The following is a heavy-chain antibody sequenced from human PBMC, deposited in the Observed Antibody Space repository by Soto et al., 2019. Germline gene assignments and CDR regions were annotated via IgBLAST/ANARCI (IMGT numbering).Heavy chain of an antibody. V-gene: IGHV3-23*01. CDR2: MSGRGGSP. D-gene: IGHD3-3*01. CDR1: GFTFSSYA. J-gene: IGHJ5*02. CDR3: AKHSKGGIGYGGWFDP. Sequence: EVQLLESGGGLVQPGGSLRLSCAASGFTFSSYAMSWVRQAPGKGLEWVSTMSGRGGSPYYADSVKCRFTISRDNSRTTRYLQMNRLRDEDTAVDYGAKHSKGGIGYGGWFDPWGQGTLVTVSS.